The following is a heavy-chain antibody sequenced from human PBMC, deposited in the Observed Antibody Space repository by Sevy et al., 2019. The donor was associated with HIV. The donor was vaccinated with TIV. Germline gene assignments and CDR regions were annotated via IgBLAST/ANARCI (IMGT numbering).Heavy chain of an antibody. Sequence: GGSLRLSCAASGFSFEDYAMHWVRQVPGKGLEWVSSISWNSNTIDYADSVKGRFTISRDNAKNSLYLQMNSLRNGDTALYYCAKDTRTYSARYYLDYWGQGTLVTVS. CDR1: GFSFEDYA. D-gene: IGHD1-26*01. CDR2: ISWNSNTI. CDR3: AKDTRTYSARYYLDY. J-gene: IGHJ4*02. V-gene: IGHV3-9*01.